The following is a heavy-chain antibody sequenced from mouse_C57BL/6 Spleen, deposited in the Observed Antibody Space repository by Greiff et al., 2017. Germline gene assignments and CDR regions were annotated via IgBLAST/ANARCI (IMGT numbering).Heavy chain of an antibody. V-gene: IGHV2-2*01. CDR3: ARNSGYDLHWYFDV. CDR2: IWSGGST. CDR1: GFSLTSYG. D-gene: IGHD2-2*01. Sequence: LVESGPGLVQPSQSLSITCTVSGFSLTSYGVHWVRQSPGKGLEWLGVIWSGGSTDYNAAFISRLSISKDNSKSQVFFKMNSLQADDTAIYYWARNSGYDLHWYFDVWGTGTTVTVSS. J-gene: IGHJ1*03.